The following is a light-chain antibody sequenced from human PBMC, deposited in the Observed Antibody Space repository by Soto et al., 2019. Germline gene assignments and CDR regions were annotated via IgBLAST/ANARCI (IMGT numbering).Light chain of an antibody. CDR3: SSYSTTSTLV. CDR1: ISDVGGYNY. J-gene: IGLJ1*01. CDR2: DVS. V-gene: IGLV2-11*01. Sequence: SLLTQHGSVCGSPGQSVTISCTGTISDVGGYNYVSWYQQHPGKAPKLMIYDVSKRPSGVPDRFSGYKYGNTASLTISGLQAQDEADYYCSSYSTTSTLVFGSGTKVTV.